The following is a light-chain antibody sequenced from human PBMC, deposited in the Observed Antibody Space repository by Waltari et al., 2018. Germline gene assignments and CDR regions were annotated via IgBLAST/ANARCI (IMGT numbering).Light chain of an antibody. V-gene: IGKV1-5*03. CDR3: QQYSSYSYT. CDR2: KAS. Sequence: DIQMTQSPSTLSASVGDRVTITCRASQSINTWLAWYQLKPGKAPKLLIDKASSLESGVPSRFSGSGSGTEFTLTINSLQPDDFATYFCQQYSSYSYTFGQGTKMEI. CDR1: QSINTW. J-gene: IGKJ2*01.